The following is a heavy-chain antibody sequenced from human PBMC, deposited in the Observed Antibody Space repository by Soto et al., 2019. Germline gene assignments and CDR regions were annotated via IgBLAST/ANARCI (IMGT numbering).Heavy chain of an antibody. CDR3: AKDGTPYDSSGYYSCFDY. V-gene: IGHV3-30*18. Sequence: GGSLRLSCAASGFTFSSYGMHWVRQAPGKGLEWVAVISYDGSNKYYADSVKGRFTISRDNSKNTLYLQMNSLRAEDTAVYYCAKDGTPYDSSGYYSCFDYWGQGTLVTVSS. D-gene: IGHD3-22*01. CDR2: ISYDGSNK. CDR1: GFTFSSYG. J-gene: IGHJ4*02.